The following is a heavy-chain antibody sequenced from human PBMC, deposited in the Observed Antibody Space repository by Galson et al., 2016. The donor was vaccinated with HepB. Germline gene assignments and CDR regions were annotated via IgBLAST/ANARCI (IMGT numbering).Heavy chain of an antibody. Sequence: SLRLSCAASAFTFSNYPMNWVRQAPGKGLEWVSSISTGSSSIYYADSVKVRFTISRDNTKNSLYLQLSNLRAEDTAVYYCARHSDRTTLYGMDVWGQGTTVTVSS. J-gene: IGHJ6*02. CDR3: ARHSDRTTLYGMDV. V-gene: IGHV3-21*01. D-gene: IGHD1-14*01. CDR2: ISTGSSSI. CDR1: AFTFSNYP.